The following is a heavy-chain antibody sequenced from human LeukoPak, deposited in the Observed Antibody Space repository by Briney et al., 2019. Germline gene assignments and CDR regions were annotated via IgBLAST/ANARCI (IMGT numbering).Heavy chain of an antibody. J-gene: IGHJ4*02. D-gene: IGHD3-3*01. CDR2: ISSDGTNK. CDR3: ARCRENDFWSGSPVDY. V-gene: IGHV3-30-3*01. Sequence: PGGSLRLSCAASRLFFSSYAMHWVRQAPGKGLEWLAVISSDGTNKYYTDSVKGRFTISRDNSKNTLYLQMNSLRVEDTAVYYCARCRENDFWSGSPVDYWGQGTLVTVSS. CDR1: RLFFSSYA.